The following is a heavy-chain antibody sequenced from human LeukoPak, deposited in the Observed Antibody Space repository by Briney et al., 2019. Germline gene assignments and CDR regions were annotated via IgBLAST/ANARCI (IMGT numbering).Heavy chain of an antibody. J-gene: IGHJ5*02. D-gene: IGHD1-26*01. CDR3: ARFYSGSSRGGNWFDP. CDR2: YPGDSDT. Sequence: YPGDSDTRYSPSFQGQVTISADKSISTAYLQWSSLKASDTAMYYCARFYSGSSRGGNWFDPWGQGTLVTVSS. V-gene: IGHV5-51*01.